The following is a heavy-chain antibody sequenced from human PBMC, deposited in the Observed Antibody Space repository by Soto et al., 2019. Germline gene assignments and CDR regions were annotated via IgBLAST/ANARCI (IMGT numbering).Heavy chain of an antibody. CDR3: ARENLNYYFDY. Sequence: GGSLRLSCAASGFTLSSNYMSWVRQAPGKGLEWVSVIYSGGSTYYADSVKGRFTISRDNSKNTLYLQMNSLRAEDTAVYYCARENLNYYFDYWGQGTLVPVSS. J-gene: IGHJ4*02. V-gene: IGHV3-53*01. CDR2: IYSGGST. CDR1: GFTLSSNY.